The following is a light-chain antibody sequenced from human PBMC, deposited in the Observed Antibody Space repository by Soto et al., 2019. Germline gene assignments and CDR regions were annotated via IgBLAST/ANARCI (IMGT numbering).Light chain of an antibody. CDR1: QNIRSW. V-gene: IGKV1-5*03. CDR3: QQYENLPT. CDR2: KAS. Sequence: DIQMTQSPSTLSASVGDRVTITCRASQNIRSWLAWYQQKPGKAPRLLIYKASSLESGVPSRFRGSGSGTDFTFTISRLQPEDIATYYCQQYENLPTFGQGTRLEIK. J-gene: IGKJ5*01.